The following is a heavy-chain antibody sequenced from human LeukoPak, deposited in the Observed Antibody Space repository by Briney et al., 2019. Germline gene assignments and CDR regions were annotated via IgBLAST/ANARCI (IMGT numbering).Heavy chain of an antibody. CDR3: ANQYCSGGSCYPGGAFDI. J-gene: IGHJ3*02. V-gene: IGHV3-23*01. CDR1: GFTFSSYS. D-gene: IGHD2-15*01. CDR2: ISGSGGST. Sequence: PGGSLRLSCAASGFTFSSYSMNWVRQAPGKGLEWVSAISGSGGSTYYADSVKGRFTISRDNSKNTLYLQMNSLRAEDTAVYYCANQYCSGGSCYPGGAFDIWGQGTMVTVSS.